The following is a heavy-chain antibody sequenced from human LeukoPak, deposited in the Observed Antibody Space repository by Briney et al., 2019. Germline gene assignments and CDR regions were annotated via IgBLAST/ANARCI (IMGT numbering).Heavy chain of an antibody. J-gene: IGHJ5*02. Sequence: SETLSLTCAVSGYSISSGYYWGWIRQPPGKGLEWIGSIYHSGSTYYNPSLKSRVTISVDTSKNQFSLKLSPVTAADTAVYYCARDLGPNSSGYYYTHNWFDPWGQGTLVTVSS. CDR2: IYHSGST. D-gene: IGHD3-22*01. CDR1: GYSISSGYY. CDR3: ARDLGPNSSGYYYTHNWFDP. V-gene: IGHV4-38-2*02.